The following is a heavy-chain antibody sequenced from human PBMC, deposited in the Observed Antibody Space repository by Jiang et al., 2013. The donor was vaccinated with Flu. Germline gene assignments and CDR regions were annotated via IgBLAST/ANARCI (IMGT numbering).Heavy chain of an antibody. D-gene: IGHD4-17*01. V-gene: IGHV4-30-2*04. CDR3: ATTDGN. J-gene: IGHJ4*02. CDR2: T. Sequence: TYYNPSLKTRLTISLDTSKNQFSLMLTSVTAADTAVYYCATTDGNWGQGTLVTVSS.